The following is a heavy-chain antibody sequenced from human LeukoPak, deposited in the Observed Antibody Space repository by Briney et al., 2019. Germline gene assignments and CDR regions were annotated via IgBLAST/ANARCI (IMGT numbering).Heavy chain of an antibody. CDR1: GFTFSSYG. J-gene: IGHJ6*02. D-gene: IGHD1-26*01. Sequence: GGSLRLSCAASGFTFSSYGMHWVRQAPGKGLEWVAVIWYDGSNKYYADSVKGRFTISRDNSKNTLYLQMNSLRAEDTAVYYCARARGWELDPDYYYYGMDVWGQGTTATVSS. V-gene: IGHV3-33*01. CDR2: IWYDGSNK. CDR3: ARARGWELDPDYYYYGMDV.